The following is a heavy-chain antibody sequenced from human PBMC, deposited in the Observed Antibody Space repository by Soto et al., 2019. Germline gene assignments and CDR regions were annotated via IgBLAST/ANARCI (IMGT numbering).Heavy chain of an antibody. Sequence: QVQLVESGGGVVQPGRSLRLSCAASGFTFSSYGMHWVRQAPGKGLEWVAVIWYDASNKYYADSVEGRLTSSRDNSKNTLYLQVNSLRAEGTAVYYCARESSRYCGGDCSPLDYWGQGTLVTGSS. CDR1: GFTFSSYG. V-gene: IGHV3-33*01. CDR3: ARESSRYCGGDCSPLDY. D-gene: IGHD2-21*02. J-gene: IGHJ4*02. CDR2: IWYDASNK.